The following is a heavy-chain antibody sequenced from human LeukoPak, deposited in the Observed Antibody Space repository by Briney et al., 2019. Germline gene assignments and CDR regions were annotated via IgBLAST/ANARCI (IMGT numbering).Heavy chain of an antibody. J-gene: IGHJ6*03. D-gene: IGHD3-3*01. V-gene: IGHV4-39*07. CDR3: ARVLAHNYYYYYYTDV. CDR2: IYYSGST. CDR1: GGSISSSSYY. Sequence: SETLSLTCTVSGGSISSSSYYWGWIRQPPGKGLEWIGSIYYSGSTNYNPSLKSRVTISVDTSKNQFSLKLTSVTAADTAVYYCARVLAHNYYYYYYTDVWGKGTTVTVSS.